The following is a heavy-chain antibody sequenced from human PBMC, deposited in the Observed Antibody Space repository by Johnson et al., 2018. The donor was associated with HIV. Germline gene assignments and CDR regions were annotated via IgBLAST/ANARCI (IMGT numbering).Heavy chain of an antibody. J-gene: IGHJ3*02. Sequence: VQLVESGGGLVQPGGSLRLSCAASGFTVSSNYMSWVRQAPGKGLEWVAVISYDGSNKYYADSVKGRFTISRDNSKNTLYLQMNSLRAEDTAVYYCARATYSSSWVGSFDIWGQGTMVTVSS. D-gene: IGHD6-13*01. CDR2: ISYDGSNK. CDR1: GFTVSSNY. CDR3: ARATYSSSWVGSFDI. V-gene: IGHV3-30*03.